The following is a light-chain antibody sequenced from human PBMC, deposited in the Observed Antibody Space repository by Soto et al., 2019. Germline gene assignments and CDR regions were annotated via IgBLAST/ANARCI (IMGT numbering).Light chain of an antibody. CDR1: QSVSNNY. CDR3: QQYGSSGT. Sequence: DIALTQSPGTLSLSPGERATLSCRASQSVSNNYLAWYQQPPGQAPRLLIYGASNRATGIPDRFSSSGSGTVSPLTISRLEPEDFAVYYCQQYGSSGTFGQGTKVDIK. J-gene: IGKJ1*01. CDR2: GAS. V-gene: IGKV3-20*01.